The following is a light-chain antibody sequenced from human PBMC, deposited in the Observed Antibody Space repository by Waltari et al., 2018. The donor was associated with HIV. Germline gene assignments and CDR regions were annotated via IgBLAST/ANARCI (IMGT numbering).Light chain of an antibody. CDR1: QGIGSA. Sequence: AIQLTQTPSSLSASVGDKVTISCRASQGIGSALVWYQQKPGNPPNLLIYGASTLQDGASSRFSGRGSGTVFTLTINGLQPEDFASYYCQHFDTYPHQWAFGQGTNVEIK. V-gene: IGKV1-13*02. CDR2: GAS. CDR3: QHFDTYPHQWA. J-gene: IGKJ1*01.